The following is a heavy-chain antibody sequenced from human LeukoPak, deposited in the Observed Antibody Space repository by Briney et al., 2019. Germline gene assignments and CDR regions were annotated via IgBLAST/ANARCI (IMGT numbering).Heavy chain of an antibody. V-gene: IGHV3-11*03. CDR3: AKILDYTSFYFDY. J-gene: IGHJ4*02. CDR2: ISSSGSYT. D-gene: IGHD3-3*01. Sequence: GGSLRLSCAASGFTFSDYYMSWIRQAAGKGLEWVSHISSSGSYTNYADSVKGRFTISRDNAKNSLYLQMNSLRAEDTAVYYCAKILDYTSFYFDYWGQGTLVTVSS. CDR1: GFTFSDYY.